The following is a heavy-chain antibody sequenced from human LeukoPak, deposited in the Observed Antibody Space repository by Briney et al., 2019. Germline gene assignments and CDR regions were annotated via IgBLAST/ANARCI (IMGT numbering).Heavy chain of an antibody. Sequence: GGSLRLSCAASGFRFSNNGMHWVRQAPGKGLEWVAVIWYDGNREYYADSVKGRFTISRDNSKNTLDLQMNSLRAEDTAVYYCAREVAYDFWSGYYRDYWGQGTLVTVSS. J-gene: IGHJ4*02. CDR3: AREVAYDFWSGYYRDY. V-gene: IGHV3-33*01. CDR1: GFRFSNNG. D-gene: IGHD3-3*01. CDR2: IWYDGNRE.